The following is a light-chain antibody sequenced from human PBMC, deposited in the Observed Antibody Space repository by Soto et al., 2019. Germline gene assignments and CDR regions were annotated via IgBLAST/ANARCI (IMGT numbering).Light chain of an antibody. V-gene: IGKV3-20*01. Sequence: EIVLTQSPGTLSSSPGESVTLSCRASQTVNSNSVAWYQQKPGQAPRLLIFGASTRATGIPDRFSGSGSGTDFTLTINRLEAEDFAVYYCQQRGGSPSWTFGQGAKVEI. CDR3: QQRGGSPSWT. CDR2: GAS. J-gene: IGKJ1*01. CDR1: QTVNSNS.